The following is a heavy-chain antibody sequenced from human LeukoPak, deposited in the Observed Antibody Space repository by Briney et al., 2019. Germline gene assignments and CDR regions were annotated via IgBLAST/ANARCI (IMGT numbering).Heavy chain of an antibody. D-gene: IGHD3-3*01. J-gene: IGHJ2*01. CDR1: LGSIVSYL. CDR3: ARAGVVSHPKSYWYFHL. CDR2: IYYSGST. Sequence: PSETLSRNPTVSLGSIVSYLGSSIRQPPGKGLEWIGYIYYSGSTNYNPSLESRVTISVDTSKNQFSLKLSAVTAADTAVYYCARAGVVSHPKSYWYFHLWGSRTLVTFSS. V-gene: IGHV4-59*01.